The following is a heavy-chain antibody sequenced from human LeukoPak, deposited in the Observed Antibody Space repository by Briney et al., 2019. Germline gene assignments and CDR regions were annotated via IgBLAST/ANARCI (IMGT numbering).Heavy chain of an antibody. CDR1: GGSISSYY. CDR2: IYYSGST. CDR3: ARRDNWDSSYWYFDL. J-gene: IGHJ2*01. V-gene: IGHV4-59*08. Sequence: PSETLSLTCTVSGGSISSYYWSWIRQPPGKGLEWIGYIYYSGSTNYNPSLKSRVTISVDTSKNQFSLKLSSVTAADTAVYYCARRDNWDSSYWYFDLWGRGTLVTVSS. D-gene: IGHD1/OR15-1a*01.